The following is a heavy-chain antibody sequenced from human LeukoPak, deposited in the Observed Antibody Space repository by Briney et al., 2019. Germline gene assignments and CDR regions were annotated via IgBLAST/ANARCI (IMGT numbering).Heavy chain of an antibody. V-gene: IGHV4-59*01. CDR1: GGSISSYY. J-gene: IGHJ6*02. Sequence: PSETLSLTCTVSGGSISSYYWSWIRQPPGKGLEWIGYIYYSGSTNYNPSLKSRVTISVDTSKNQFSLKLSSVTAADTAVYYCARGSSSWYRDYYYGMDVWGQGTTVTVSS. CDR2: IYYSGST. D-gene: IGHD6-13*01. CDR3: ARGSSSWYRDYYYGMDV.